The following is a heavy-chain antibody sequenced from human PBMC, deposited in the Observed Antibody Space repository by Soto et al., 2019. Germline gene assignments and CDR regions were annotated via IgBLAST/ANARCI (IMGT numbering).Heavy chain of an antibody. D-gene: IGHD3-22*01. J-gene: IGHJ4*02. CDR2: INHSGST. CDR3: ARGGRKWLLRYFDY. V-gene: IGHV4-34*01. Sequence: NPSETLSLTCAVYGGSFSGYYWSWIRQPPGKGLEWIGEINHSGSTNYNPSLKSRVTISVDTSKNQFSLKLSSVTAADTAVYYCARGGRKWLLRYFDYWGQGTLVTVSS. CDR1: GGSFSGYY.